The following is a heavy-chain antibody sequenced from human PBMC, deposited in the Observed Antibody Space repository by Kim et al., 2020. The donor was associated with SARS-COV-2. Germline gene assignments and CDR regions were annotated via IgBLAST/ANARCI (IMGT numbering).Heavy chain of an antibody. CDR3: ARHSRAPYSNWSDP. D-gene: IGHD1-26*01. CDR1: GGSISSSSYF. J-gene: IGHJ5*02. V-gene: IGHV4-39*01. CDR2: IYYSGST. Sequence: SETLSLTCTVSGGSISSSSYFWGWIRQPPGKGLEWIGNIYYSGSTYYNPSLQSRVTISVDTSKNQFSLRLSSVTATDTAVYYCARHSRAPYSNWSDPWGQGTLVTVSS.